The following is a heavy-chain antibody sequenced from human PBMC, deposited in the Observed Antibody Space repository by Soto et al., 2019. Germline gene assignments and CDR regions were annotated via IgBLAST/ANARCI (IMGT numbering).Heavy chain of an antibody. Sequence: SETLSLTCAVYGGSFSGYYWTWIRQPPGTGLEWIGEINHSGSTNYNPSLKSRVTISVDTSKNQFSLKLTSVTAADTAVYYCASDKITDLFAYCGQGTLVTVSS. V-gene: IGHV4-34*01. CDR3: ASDKITDLFAY. J-gene: IGHJ4*02. D-gene: IGHD3-10*01. CDR1: GGSFSGYY. CDR2: INHSGST.